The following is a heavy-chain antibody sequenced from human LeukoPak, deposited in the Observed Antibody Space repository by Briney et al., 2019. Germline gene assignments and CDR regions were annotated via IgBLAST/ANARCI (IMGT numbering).Heavy chain of an antibody. J-gene: IGHJ4*02. CDR2: IKSKTDGGTP. D-gene: IGHD6-13*01. V-gene: IGHV3-15*01. Sequence: PGGSLRLSCAASGFTFSNAWMSWVRQAPGKGLEWVGRIKSKTDGGTPDYAAPVKGRYTISRDDSKNTLYLQMNSLKTEDTAVYYCTGVSRSSWYDYWGQGTLVTVSS. CDR3: TGVSRSSWYDY. CDR1: GFTFSNAW.